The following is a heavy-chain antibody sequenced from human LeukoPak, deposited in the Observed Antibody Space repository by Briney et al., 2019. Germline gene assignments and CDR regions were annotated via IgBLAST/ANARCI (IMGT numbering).Heavy chain of an antibody. V-gene: IGHV4-59*01. CDR1: GGSISSYY. CDR2: IYYSGST. D-gene: IGHD3-16*02. CDR3: ARVSLDYVWGSYRFHFDY. Sequence: SETLSLTCTVSGGSISSYYWSWIRQPPGKGLEWIGYIYYSGSTNYNPSLKSRVTISVDTSKNQFSLKLSSVTAADTAAYYCARVSLDYVWGSYRFHFDYWGQGTLVTVSS. J-gene: IGHJ4*02.